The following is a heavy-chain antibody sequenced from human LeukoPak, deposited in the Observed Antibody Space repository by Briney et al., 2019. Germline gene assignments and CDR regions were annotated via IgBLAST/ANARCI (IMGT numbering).Heavy chain of an antibody. CDR2: INPNSGGT. CDR3: ARDRPYYYDSSGNRDAFDI. V-gene: IGHV1-2*02. D-gene: IGHD3-22*01. CDR1: GYTFTGNY. Sequence: ASVKVSCKASGYTFTGNYMHWVRQAPGQGLEWMGWINPNSGGTNYAQKFQGRVTMTRDTSISTAYMELSRLRSDDTAVYYCARDRPYYYDSSGNRDAFDIWGQGTMVTVSS. J-gene: IGHJ3*02.